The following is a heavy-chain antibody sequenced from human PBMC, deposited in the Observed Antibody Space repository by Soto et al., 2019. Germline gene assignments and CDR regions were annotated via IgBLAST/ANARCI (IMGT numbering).Heavy chain of an antibody. CDR1: GYSFTSTY. CDR2: INPAGVTT. CDR3: ARKVVTYYDN. V-gene: IGHV1-46*01. J-gene: IGHJ4*02. Sequence: QVQLVQSGAEVKKHGASVRISCRASGYSFTSTYVHWVRQAPGQVPEWMGIINPAGVTTYYAQKFQGRLTITSDTSTDTVFMDLNDLTSEDTAVYFCARKVVTYYDNWGQGPLLTVSS. D-gene: IGHD2-21*02.